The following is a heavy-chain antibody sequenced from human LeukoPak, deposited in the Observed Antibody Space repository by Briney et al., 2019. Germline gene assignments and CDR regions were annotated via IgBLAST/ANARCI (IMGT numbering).Heavy chain of an antibody. V-gene: IGHV5-51*01. CDR1: GYSFTSNW. J-gene: IGHJ4*02. CDR2: IYPGDSDT. CDR3: ASSIEQVGTGYYFDY. Sequence: GDSLKISCKGSGYSFTSNWIGWVRQMPGKGLEWMGIIYPGDSDTRYSPSFQGQVTISVDKSISTAYLQWSSLKASDTAIYYCASSIEQVGTGYYFDYWGQGTLVTVSS. D-gene: IGHD6-6*01.